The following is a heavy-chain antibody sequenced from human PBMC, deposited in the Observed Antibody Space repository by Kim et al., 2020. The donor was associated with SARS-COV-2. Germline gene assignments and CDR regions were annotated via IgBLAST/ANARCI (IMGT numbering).Heavy chain of an antibody. Sequence: GGSLRLSCSASGFTFSDYDMHWVRQAPGKALEFVSRLSSEGDSADSADLVKGRFTISRDNSKNKMYLQMSMLTSEETADYYSVTHPHSGSHLDICCHFD. J-gene: IGHJ4*01. CDR1: GFTFSDYD. CDR2: LSSEGDSA. CDR3: VTHPHSGSHLDICCHFD. V-gene: IGHV3-64D*09. D-gene: IGHD1-26*01.